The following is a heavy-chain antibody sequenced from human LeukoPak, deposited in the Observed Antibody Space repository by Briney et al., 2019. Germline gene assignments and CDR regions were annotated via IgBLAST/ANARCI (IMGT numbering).Heavy chain of an antibody. CDR3: AGTYYYDSSGYYHYSL. D-gene: IGHD3-22*01. V-gene: IGHV4-59*01. J-gene: IGHJ4*02. Sequence: KPSETLSLTGTVSGGSISSYYWSWIRQPPGKGLEWIGYIYYSGSTNYNPSLKSRVTISVDTSKNQFSLKLSSVTAADTAVYYCAGTYYYDSSGYYHYSLWGQGTLVTVSS. CDR2: IYYSGST. CDR1: GGSISSYY.